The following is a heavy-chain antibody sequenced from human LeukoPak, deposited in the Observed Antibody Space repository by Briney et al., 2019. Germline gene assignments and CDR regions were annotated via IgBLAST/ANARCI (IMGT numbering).Heavy chain of an antibody. CDR2: ISAYNGNT. D-gene: IGHD5-12*01. CDR3: TSTGYSGHDPLHY. V-gene: IGHV1-18*01. J-gene: IGHJ4*02. CDR1: GYTFTSYG. Sequence: GASVKVSFKASGYTFTSYGISWVRQAPGQGLEWMGWISAYNGNTKYAQTLQGRVTMTTDTSTSTAYMELRSLRSDDTAVYYCTSTGYSGHDPLHYWGRGTLVTVSS.